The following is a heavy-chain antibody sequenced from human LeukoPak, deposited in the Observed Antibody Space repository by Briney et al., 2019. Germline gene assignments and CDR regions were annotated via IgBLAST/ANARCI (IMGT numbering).Heavy chain of an antibody. Sequence: PGGSLRLSCAASGFIFSSHWMSWVRQAPGKGLEWVANIKEDGSETQCVDSVKGRFTISRDNAKSSLYLQMNSLRAEDTAVYYCAKDSRRFDYWGQGTLVTVSS. V-gene: IGHV3-7*03. J-gene: IGHJ4*02. CDR3: AKDSRRFDY. CDR1: GFIFSSHW. CDR2: IKEDGSET.